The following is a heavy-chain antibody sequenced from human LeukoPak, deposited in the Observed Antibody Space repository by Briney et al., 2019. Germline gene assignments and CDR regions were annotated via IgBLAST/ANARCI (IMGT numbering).Heavy chain of an antibody. D-gene: IGHD2-15*01. CDR2: VSGSGSRT. CDR3: AKGPERRGFCSGGSCYSDY. J-gene: IGHJ4*02. Sequence: GGSLRLSCAASGFTFSSYVMSWVRQAPGNGLEWVSAVSGSGSRTYYADSVKGRFTISRDNSKNTLYLQMNILRPGDTAVYYCAKGPERRGFCSGGSCYSDYWGQGTLLTVSS. V-gene: IGHV3-23*01. CDR1: GFTFSSYV.